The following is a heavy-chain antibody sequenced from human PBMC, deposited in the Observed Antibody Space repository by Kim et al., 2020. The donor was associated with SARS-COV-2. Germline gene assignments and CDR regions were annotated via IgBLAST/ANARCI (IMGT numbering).Heavy chain of an antibody. CDR2: ISSSSSYI. Sequence: GGSLRLSCAASGFTFSSYSMNWVRQAPGKGLEWVSSISSSSSYIYYADSVKGRFTISRDNAKNSLYLQMKSLRAEDTAVYYCARDKGYCSSCQAAFDPWGQGTLVTVSS. V-gene: IGHV3-21*01. CDR3: ARDKGYCSSCQAAFDP. D-gene: IGHD2-2*01. J-gene: IGHJ5*02. CDR1: GFTFSSYS.